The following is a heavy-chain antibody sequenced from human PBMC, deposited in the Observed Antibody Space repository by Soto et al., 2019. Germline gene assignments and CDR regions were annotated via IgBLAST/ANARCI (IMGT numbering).Heavy chain of an antibody. CDR2: IIPIFGTA. Sequence: ASVKVSCKASGGTFSSYAISWVRQAPGQGLEWMGGIIPIFGTAHYAQKFQGRVTITADESTNTAYMELSSLRSEDTAVYYCARERGETEMIMILDYWGQGTLVTVSS. D-gene: IGHD3-16*01. CDR3: ARERGETEMIMILDY. J-gene: IGHJ4*02. V-gene: IGHV1-69*13. CDR1: GGTFSSYA.